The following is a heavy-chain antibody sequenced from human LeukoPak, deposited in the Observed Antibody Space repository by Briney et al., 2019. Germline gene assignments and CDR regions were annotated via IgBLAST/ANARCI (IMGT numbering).Heavy chain of an antibody. J-gene: IGHJ4*02. Sequence: GGSLRLSCAASEFTFSTYWMSWVRQAPGKGLEWVANINQDGSEKYYVDSVKGRLTISRDNAKNSLYLQMNSLRAEDTAIYYCARGSNWAFDYWGQGTLVTVSS. CDR3: ARGSNWAFDY. CDR2: INQDGSEK. CDR1: EFTFSTYW. V-gene: IGHV3-7*05. D-gene: IGHD7-27*01.